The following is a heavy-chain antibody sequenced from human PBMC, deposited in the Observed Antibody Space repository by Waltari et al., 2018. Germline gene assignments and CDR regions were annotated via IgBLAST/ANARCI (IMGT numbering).Heavy chain of an antibody. CDR3: GSGSCSDTDCNERSGVDV. Sequence: QLQLQESGPGLVKPSETLSLTCTVSSGSISTTKPYWMWTRQPPGKGLEWVGLMIYNWGPYYNTSLRSGLTVYLDTSKNKVSLKRTSVTATDTAGYYCGSGSCSDTDCNERSGVDVWGQGTTVTVSS. V-gene: IGHV4-39*01. D-gene: IGHD2-15*01. J-gene: IGHJ6*02. CDR2: MIYNWGP. CDR1: SGSISTTKPY.